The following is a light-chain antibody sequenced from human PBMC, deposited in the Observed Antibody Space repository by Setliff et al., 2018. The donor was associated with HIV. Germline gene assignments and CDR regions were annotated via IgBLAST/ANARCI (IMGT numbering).Light chain of an antibody. CDR2: SAS. CDR1: EDISNH. Sequence: DVQVTQSPSSLSGSLGGRVTITCRASEDISNHLAWYQQRPGEVPKLVIYSASILQAGVPPRFSASGSGTEFTLTISCLQTEDVATYYCQKYNNVPFTFGPGTKVD. V-gene: IGKV1-27*01. CDR3: QKYNNVPFT. J-gene: IGKJ3*01.